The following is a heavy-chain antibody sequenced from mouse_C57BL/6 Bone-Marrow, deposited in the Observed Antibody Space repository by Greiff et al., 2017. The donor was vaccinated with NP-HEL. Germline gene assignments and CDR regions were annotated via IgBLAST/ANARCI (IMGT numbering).Heavy chain of an antibody. D-gene: IGHD1-1*01. CDR2: ISSGSSTI. CDR1: GFTFSDYG. V-gene: IGHV5-17*01. J-gene: IGHJ4*01. CDR3: ARPLLREAMDY. Sequence: EVQLVESGGGLVKPGGSLKLSCAASGFTFSDYGMHWVRQAPEQGLEWVAYISSGSSTIYYADTVKGRFPISRDNAKNTLFLQMTSLRSEDTDMYYCARPLLREAMDYWGQGTSVTVSS.